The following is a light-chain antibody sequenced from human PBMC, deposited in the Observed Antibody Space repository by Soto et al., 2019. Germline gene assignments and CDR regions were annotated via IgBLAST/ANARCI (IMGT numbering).Light chain of an antibody. Sequence: DIQMTQSPSSLSASVGDRVTITCRASQSISSYLNWYQQKPGKAPKLLIYAASSLQSGVPSRFSGSGSGTDFTLNISSLQPEDFATYYCQQRGDTFGQGTKLEIK. CDR1: QSISSY. CDR3: QQRGDT. J-gene: IGKJ2*01. CDR2: AAS. V-gene: IGKV1-39*01.